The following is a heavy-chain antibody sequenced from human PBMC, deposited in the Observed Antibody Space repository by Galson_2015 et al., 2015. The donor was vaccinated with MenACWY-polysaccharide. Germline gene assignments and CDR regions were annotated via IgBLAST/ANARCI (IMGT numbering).Heavy chain of an antibody. CDR2: MNPNSGNT. Sequence: VKASCKASGYSFSSYDINWVRQTTGQGLEWMGWMNPNSGNTGYAQKFQGRVTMTRNTSISIAYMELSSLRSEDTAVYYCARGGKYYYDSSGYLNWFDPWGQGTLVTVSS. J-gene: IGHJ5*02. V-gene: IGHV1-8*01. CDR3: ARGGKYYYDSSGYLNWFDP. CDR1: GYSFSSYD. D-gene: IGHD3-22*01.